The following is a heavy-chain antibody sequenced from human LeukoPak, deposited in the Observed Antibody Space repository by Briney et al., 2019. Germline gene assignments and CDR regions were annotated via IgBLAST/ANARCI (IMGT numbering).Heavy chain of an antibody. D-gene: IGHD3-22*01. J-gene: IGHJ4*02. V-gene: IGHV3-33*01. Sequence: PGGSLRLSCAASGFTFSSYGMHWVRQAPGKGLEWVAVIWYDGSSKYYADSVKGRFTISRDNSKNTLYLQMNSLRAEDTAVYYCARDPRSRYYYDSSGYLGYWGQGTLVTVSS. CDR3: ARDPRSRYYYDSSGYLGY. CDR2: IWYDGSSK. CDR1: GFTFSSYG.